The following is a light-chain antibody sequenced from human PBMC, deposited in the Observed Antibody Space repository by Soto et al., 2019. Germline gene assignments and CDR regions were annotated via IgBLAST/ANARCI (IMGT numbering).Light chain of an antibody. J-gene: IGLJ3*02. CDR2: VNT. V-gene: IGLV1-40*01. Sequence: QSVLTQQPSVSGAPGQTITISCTGSSSNIGADFGVHWYQQLPGAAPKLVIFVNTNRPSGVPDRSSGSKSGTSASLAITGLQAEDEADYYCQSYDRSLSGWVFGTGTKVTVL. CDR3: QSYDRSLSGWV. CDR1: SSNIGADFG.